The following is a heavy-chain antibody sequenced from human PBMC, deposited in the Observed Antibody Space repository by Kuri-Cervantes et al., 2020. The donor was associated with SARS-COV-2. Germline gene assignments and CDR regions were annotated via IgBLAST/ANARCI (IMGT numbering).Heavy chain of an antibody. CDR2: INQRGVT. CDR1: GGSFSNYY. V-gene: IGHV4-34*01. D-gene: IGHD6-6*01. J-gene: IGHJ4*02. Sequence: SETLSLTCAVSGGSFSNYYWSWIRQPPGKGLEWIGEINQRGVTNFNPSLKTRLTISLDESKKQFSLQVTSVTAADTAVYYCARDEYSKFYWGQGTLVTVSS. CDR3: ARDEYSKFY.